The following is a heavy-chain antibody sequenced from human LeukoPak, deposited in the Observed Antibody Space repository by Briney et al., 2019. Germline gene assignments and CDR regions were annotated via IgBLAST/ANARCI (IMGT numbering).Heavy chain of an antibody. CDR2: ISSSSSYI. D-gene: IGHD4-11*01. J-gene: IGHJ3*02. Sequence: GGSLRLSCAASGSTFSSYSMNWVRQAPGKGLEWVSSISSSSSYIYYADSVKGRFTISRDNAKNSLYLQMNSLRAEDTAVYYCARDRRMTTVTTNDAFDIWGQGIMVTVSS. CDR3: ARDRRMTTVTTNDAFDI. V-gene: IGHV3-21*01. CDR1: GSTFSSYS.